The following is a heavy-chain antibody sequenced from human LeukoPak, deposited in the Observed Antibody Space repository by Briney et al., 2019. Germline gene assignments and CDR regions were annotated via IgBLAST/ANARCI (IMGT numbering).Heavy chain of an antibody. CDR2: IYTGGST. V-gene: IGHV4-4*07. Sequence: SETLSLTCTDSGGSISSYYWSWIRQPAGKGLEWIGRIYTGGSTNYNPSLKSRVTMSVDTSKNQFSLKLSSVTAADTAVYYCASSGPSGAFDIWGQGTMVTVSS. D-gene: IGHD1-26*01. CDR1: GGSISSYY. J-gene: IGHJ3*02. CDR3: ASSGPSGAFDI.